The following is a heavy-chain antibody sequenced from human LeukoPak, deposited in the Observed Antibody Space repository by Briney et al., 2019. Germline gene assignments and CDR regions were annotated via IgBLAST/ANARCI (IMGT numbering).Heavy chain of an antibody. Sequence: GGSLRLSCAASGFTFRSYAMSWVRQAPGKGLEWVSAISGSGGRTYYADSVKGRFTISRDNSKNTLYLQMNSLRAEDTAVYYCAKTDSSDYSYFFDYWGQGTLVTVSS. CDR2: ISGSGGRT. V-gene: IGHV3-23*01. D-gene: IGHD3-22*01. CDR1: GFTFRSYA. CDR3: AKTDSSDYSYFFDY. J-gene: IGHJ4*02.